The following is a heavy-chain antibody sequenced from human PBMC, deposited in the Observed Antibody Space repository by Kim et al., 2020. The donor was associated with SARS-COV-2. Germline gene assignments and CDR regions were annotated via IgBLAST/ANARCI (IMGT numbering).Heavy chain of an antibody. CDR2: NSWHSGSI. V-gene: IGHV3-9*01. Sequence: GGSLRLSCAASGFTFDDYAMHWVRQVPGKGLEWVTGNSWHSGSIGYADSVKGRFTISRDNAKHSLYLQMNSLRAEGTALYYCANDLRPGEVLWFGGLLSGYGMDVWGHGTTVPVSS. D-gene: IGHD3-10*01. CDR1: GFTFDDYA. J-gene: IGHJ6*02. CDR3: ANDLRPGEVLWFGGLLSGYGMDV.